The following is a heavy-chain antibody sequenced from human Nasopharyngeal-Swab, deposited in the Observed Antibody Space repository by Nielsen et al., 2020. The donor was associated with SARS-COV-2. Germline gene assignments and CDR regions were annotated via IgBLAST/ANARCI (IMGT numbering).Heavy chain of an antibody. J-gene: IGHJ6*03. CDR3: ARVNNGGGIVPASYSFFMDV. CDR1: GVSFSGYH. V-gene: IGHV4-34*01. D-gene: IGHD2-2*01. CDR2: ITRSGNT. Sequence: SETLSLTCSLNGVSFSGYHWGWIRQSPGKGLEWIGNITRSGNTNYNPALKSRVTMSVATSKDELSLKLTSVTTAGTAIYFCARVNNGGGIVPASYSFFMDVWGKGTSVAVSS.